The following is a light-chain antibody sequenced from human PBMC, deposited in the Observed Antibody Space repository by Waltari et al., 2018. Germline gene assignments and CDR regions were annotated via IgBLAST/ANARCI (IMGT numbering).Light chain of an antibody. CDR3: QQYGRSPGT. CDR1: QSVSSSY. J-gene: IGKJ1*01. CDR2: GAT. Sequence: ENVLTQSPGTLSLSPGERATLSCRASQSVSSSYLAWYQQKPGQAPRLLIYGATSRATGIPDRFSGSGSGTDFTLTNSRLEPEDFAVYYCQQYGRSPGTFGQGTKVEIK. V-gene: IGKV3-20*01.